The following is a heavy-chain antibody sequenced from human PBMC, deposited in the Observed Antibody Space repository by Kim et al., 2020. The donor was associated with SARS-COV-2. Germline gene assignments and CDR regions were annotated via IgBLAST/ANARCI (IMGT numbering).Heavy chain of an antibody. CDR2: INPNSGGT. J-gene: IGHJ6*02. CDR1: GYTFTGYY. V-gene: IGHV1-2*02. CDR3: ARVRTRGYGGNGHYGMDV. Sequence: ASVKVSCKASGYTFTGYYMHWVRQAPGQGLEWMGWINPNSGGTNYAQKFQGRVTMTRDTSISTAYMELSRLRSDDTAVYYCARVRTRGYGGNGHYGMDVWGQGTTVTVSS. D-gene: IGHD2-15*01.